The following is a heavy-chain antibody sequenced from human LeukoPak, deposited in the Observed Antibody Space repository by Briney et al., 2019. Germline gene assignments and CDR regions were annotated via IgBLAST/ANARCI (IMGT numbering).Heavy chain of an antibody. Sequence: SETLSLTCTVSGGSISSSSYYWGWVRQPPGKGLEWIGSIYYSGSTYYNPSLKGRVTISVDTSKNQFSLKLSPLTAADTAVYYCTGHNGVIRHRGYNWPDPSSEGTQVSASS. J-gene: IGHJ5*02. V-gene: IGHV4-39*01. CDR1: GGSISSSSYY. CDR3: TGHNGVIRHRGYNWPDP. D-gene: IGHD3-22*01. CDR2: IYYSGST.